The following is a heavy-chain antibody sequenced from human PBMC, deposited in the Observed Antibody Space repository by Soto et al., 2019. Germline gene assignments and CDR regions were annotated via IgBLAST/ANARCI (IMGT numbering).Heavy chain of an antibody. D-gene: IGHD5-12*01. Sequence: GGSLRLSCAASGFTFSSYWMHWVRQTPGKGLVWVSRIDSAGTITTYADSVKGRFTISRDNAKNSLYLQMNSLRAEDTAVYYCAREGLPIYYYYYGMDVWGQGTTVTVSS. CDR3: AREGLPIYYYYYGMDV. J-gene: IGHJ6*02. CDR1: GFTFSSYW. V-gene: IGHV3-74*01. CDR2: IDSAGTIT.